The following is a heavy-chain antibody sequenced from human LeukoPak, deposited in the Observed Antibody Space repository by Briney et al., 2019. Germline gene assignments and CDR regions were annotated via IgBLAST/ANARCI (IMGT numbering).Heavy chain of an antibody. D-gene: IGHD3-10*01. V-gene: IGHV1-2*02. Sequence: ASVKVSCKASGYTFTGYYMHWVRQAPGQGLEWMGWINPNSGGTNYAQKFQGRVTMTRDTSISTAYMELSRLRSDDTAVYYCARDMYYYGSGSPGFYMDVWGKGTTVTVSS. CDR3: ARDMYYYGSGSPGFYMDV. CDR2: INPNSGGT. J-gene: IGHJ6*03. CDR1: GYTFTGYY.